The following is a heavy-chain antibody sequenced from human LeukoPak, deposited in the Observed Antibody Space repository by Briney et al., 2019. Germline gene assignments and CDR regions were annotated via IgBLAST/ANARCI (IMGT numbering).Heavy chain of an antibody. D-gene: IGHD5-18*01. Sequence: SETLSLTCAVSGYSISSGYYWGWIRQPPGKGLEWIGSINHSGSTYYNPSLKSRVTISVDTSKNQFSLKLSSVTAADTAVYYCVRDTTTDYWGQGTLVTVSS. CDR3: VRDTTTDY. CDR2: INHSGST. CDR1: GYSISSGYY. J-gene: IGHJ4*02. V-gene: IGHV4-38-2*01.